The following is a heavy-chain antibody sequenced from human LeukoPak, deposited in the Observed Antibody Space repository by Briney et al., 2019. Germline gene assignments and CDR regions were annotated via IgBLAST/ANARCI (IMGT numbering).Heavy chain of an antibody. D-gene: IGHD2-15*01. CDR2: ISDSGGST. CDR1: GFTFSNYA. V-gene: IGHV3-23*01. J-gene: IGHJ6*02. Sequence: GGSLRLSCAASGFTFSNYAMSWVRQAPGKGLEWVSTISDSGGSTYCADSVKGRFTISRDNSKNTLYLQMHSLRAEDTALYYCARTAGGSSYDRMDVWGQGTTVTVSS. CDR3: ARTAGGSSYDRMDV.